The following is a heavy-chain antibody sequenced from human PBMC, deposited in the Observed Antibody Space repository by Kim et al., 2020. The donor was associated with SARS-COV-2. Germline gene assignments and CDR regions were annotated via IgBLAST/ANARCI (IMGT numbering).Heavy chain of an antibody. V-gene: IGHV3-30*18. CDR2: ISYDGSKK. J-gene: IGHJ6*02. CDR1: GFTFSSFG. CDR3: AKDKSLFNITFGGESGGMDV. Sequence: GGSLRLSCAASGFTFSSFGMHWVRQAPGKGLEWVAVISYDGSKKYYADSLKGRFTISRDSSKNTLYLQMNSLRPEDTAVYFCAKDKSLFNITFGGESGGMDVWGQGTTVTVSS. D-gene: IGHD3-16*01.